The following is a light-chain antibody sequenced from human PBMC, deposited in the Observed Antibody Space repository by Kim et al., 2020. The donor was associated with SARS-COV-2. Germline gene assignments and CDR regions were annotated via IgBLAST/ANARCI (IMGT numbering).Light chain of an antibody. CDR1: NSDVGGYNY. CDR2: DVN. CDR3: CSYGGKYNAV. Sequence: QSALTQSPSVSGSPGQSVTISCTGTNSDVGGYNYVSWYQQYPGKVPKLLIYDVNKRPSGVPDRFSGSKSANPASLTISGLQAADEADYYCCSYGGKYNAVFGGGTKVTVL. V-gene: IGLV2-11*01. J-gene: IGLJ2*01.